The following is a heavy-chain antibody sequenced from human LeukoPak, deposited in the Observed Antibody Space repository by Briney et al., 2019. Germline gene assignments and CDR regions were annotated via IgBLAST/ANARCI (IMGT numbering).Heavy chain of an antibody. V-gene: IGHV3-23*01. J-gene: IGHJ5*02. Sequence: GGSLRLSCVASGFTFSNLAMGRVRQAPGKGLEWVSVISDSGGTTYYADSVKGRFTISRDNSRNTLYLQMNSLRVEDTAVYYCAKNAPRSSGLDFFYPWGQGTPVNISS. CDR1: GFTFSNLA. D-gene: IGHD3-22*01. CDR2: ISDSGGTT. CDR3: AKNAPRSSGLDFFYP.